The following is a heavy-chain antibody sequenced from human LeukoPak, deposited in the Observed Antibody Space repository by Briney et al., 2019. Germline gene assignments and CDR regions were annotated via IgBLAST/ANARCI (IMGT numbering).Heavy chain of an antibody. CDR2: IYPGDSDT. V-gene: IGHV5-51*01. D-gene: IGHD3-22*01. Sequence: KDGESLKISCKGSGYSFTSYWIGWVRQMPGKGLEWMGIIYPGDSDTRYSPSFQGQVTISADKSISTAYLQWSSLKASDTAMYYCARHVSRGRVYYYDSSGYSLDFDPWGQGTLVTVSS. J-gene: IGHJ5*02. CDR3: ARHVSRGRVYYYDSSGYSLDFDP. CDR1: GYSFTSYW.